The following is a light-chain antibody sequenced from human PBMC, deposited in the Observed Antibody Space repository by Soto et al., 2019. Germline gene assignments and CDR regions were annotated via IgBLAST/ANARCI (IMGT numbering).Light chain of an antibody. J-gene: IGKJ1*01. Sequence: EIVLTQSPGILSLSPGERATVSCRASQTVRGIYLAWYQQKPGQAPRLLIYGGSSRATGIPDRFSGSGSGTDFSLTISRLEPEDFAVYSCQQFGSAPEGTFGQGTKVEI. V-gene: IGKV3-20*01. CDR2: GGS. CDR1: QTVRGIY. CDR3: QQFGSAPEGT.